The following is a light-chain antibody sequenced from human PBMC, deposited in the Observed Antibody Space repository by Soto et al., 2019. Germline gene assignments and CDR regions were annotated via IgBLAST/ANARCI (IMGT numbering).Light chain of an antibody. CDR3: CSYAGSSTL. CDR2: EGS. J-gene: IGLJ2*01. Sequence: QSALTQPASVSGSXXXSIXXXCTGTSSDVGSYNLVSWYQQHPGKAPKLMIYEGSKRPSGVSNRFSGSKSGNTASLTISGLQAEDEADYYCCSYAGSSTLFGGGTKVTVL. CDR1: SSDVGSYNL. V-gene: IGLV2-23*01.